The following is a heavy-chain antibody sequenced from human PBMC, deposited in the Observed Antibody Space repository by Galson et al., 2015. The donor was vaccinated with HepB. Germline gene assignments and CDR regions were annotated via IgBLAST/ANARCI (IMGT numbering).Heavy chain of an antibody. Sequence: SLRLSCAGSGFTFSGSTIHWVRQTSGQRLEWVSVIYSSDTTDYADSVKGRFTISRDNSKNTLYLQMNNVRAEDTAVYYCARDLHYYDSRAFDLWGQGTMVTVSS. J-gene: IGHJ3*01. CDR3: ARDLHYYDSRAFDL. D-gene: IGHD3-22*01. CDR2: IYSSDTT. V-gene: IGHV3-53*01. CDR1: GFTFSGST.